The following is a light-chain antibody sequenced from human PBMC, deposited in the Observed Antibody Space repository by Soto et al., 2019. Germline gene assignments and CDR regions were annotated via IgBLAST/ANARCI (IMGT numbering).Light chain of an antibody. CDR1: QSVSSSY. CDR3: QQYGSSPPYT. CDR2: GAS. V-gene: IGKV3-20*01. J-gene: IGKJ2*01. Sequence: EIVLTQSPGTLSLSPGERATLSCRASQSVSSSYLAWYQQKPGQAPRLLIYGASNRATGIPDRFSGSGSGTDFTLTISRLEPEDFAVYYCQQYGSSPPYTFGQGTKLENK.